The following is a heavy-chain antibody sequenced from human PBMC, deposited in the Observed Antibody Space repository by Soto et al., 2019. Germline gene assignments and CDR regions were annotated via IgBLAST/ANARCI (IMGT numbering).Heavy chain of an antibody. CDR3: ARDLTATIFKGSGYYYGMDV. CDR2: ISSSGSTI. CDR1: GFTFSDYY. V-gene: IGHV3-11*01. Sequence: QVQLVESGGGLVKPGGSLRLSCAASGFTFSDYYMSWIRQAPGKGLEWVSYISSSGSTIYYADSVKGRFTISRDNAKNSLYLQMNSLRAEDTAVYYCARDLTATIFKGSGYYYGMDVWGQGTTVTVSS. D-gene: IGHD3-3*01. J-gene: IGHJ6*02.